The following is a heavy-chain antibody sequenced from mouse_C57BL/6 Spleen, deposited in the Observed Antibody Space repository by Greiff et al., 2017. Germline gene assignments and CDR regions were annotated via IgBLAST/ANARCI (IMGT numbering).Heavy chain of an antibody. V-gene: IGHV1-78*01. CDR1: GYTFTDYS. Sequence: QVQLQQSDAELVKPGASVKISCKASGYTFTDYSIHWMKQRPEQGLEWIGYIYPRDGSTKYNEKFKGKATLTADTSSSTAYMQLNSLTSEDSAVYFCARSGWDPYYFDYWGQGTTLTVSS. CDR2: IYPRDGST. CDR3: ARSGWDPYYFDY. J-gene: IGHJ2*01. D-gene: IGHD4-1*01.